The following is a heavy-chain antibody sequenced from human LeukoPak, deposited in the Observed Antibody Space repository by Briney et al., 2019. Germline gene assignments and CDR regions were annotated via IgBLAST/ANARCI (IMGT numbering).Heavy chain of an antibody. D-gene: IGHD5-12*01. CDR1: GFTFSNYA. CDR2: ISGSDGNT. J-gene: IGHJ4*02. CDR3: AKDSGWLRFHY. V-gene: IGHV3-23*01. Sequence: GGSLRLSCAASGFTFSNYAMSWVRQAPGKGLEWVSAISGSDGNTYYADSVKGRFTISRDNSKNTFYLQMNSLRAEDTAVYYCAKDSGWLRFHYWGQGTLVTVSS.